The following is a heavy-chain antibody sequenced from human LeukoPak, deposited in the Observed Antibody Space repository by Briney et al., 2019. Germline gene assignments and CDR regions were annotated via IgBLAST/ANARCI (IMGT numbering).Heavy chain of an antibody. CDR1: GFTFSSYW. CDR2: IASDGSST. V-gene: IGHV3-74*01. D-gene: IGHD4-23*01. J-gene: IGHJ4*02. CDR3: ARGRPHGNDY. Sequence: GGSLRLSCAASGFTFSSYWMNWARQAPGKGLVWVSRIASDGSSTTYADSVKGRFSISRDNAKNTLYLQMNSLRVEDTAVYYCARGRPHGNDYWGLGTLVTVSS.